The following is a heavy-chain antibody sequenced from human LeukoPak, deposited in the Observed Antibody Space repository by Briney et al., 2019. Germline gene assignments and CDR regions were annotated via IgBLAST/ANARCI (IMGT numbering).Heavy chain of an antibody. V-gene: IGHV1-69*13. D-gene: IGHD3-10*01. CDR2: IIPIFGTA. Sequence: GASVKVSCKASGGTFSSYAISWVRQAPGQGLEWMGRIIPIFGTANYAQKFQGRVTITADESTSTAYMELSSLRSEDTAVYYCARSSGSSYYYYYYGMDVWGQGTTVTVSS. CDR1: GGTFSSYA. CDR3: ARSSGSSYYYYYYGMDV. J-gene: IGHJ6*02.